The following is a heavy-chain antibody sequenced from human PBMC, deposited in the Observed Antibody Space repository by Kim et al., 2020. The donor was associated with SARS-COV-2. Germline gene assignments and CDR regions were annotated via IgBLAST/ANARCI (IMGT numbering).Heavy chain of an antibody. CDR1: GGSISSYY. CDR3: ARELGASFFDY. Sequence: SETLSLTCTVSGGSISSYYWSWIRQPPGKGLEWIGYIYYSGSTNYNPSLKSRVTISVDTSKNQFSLKLSSVTAADTAVYYCARELGASFFDYWGQGTLVTVSS. CDR2: IYYSGST. D-gene: IGHD1-26*01. V-gene: IGHV4-59*13. J-gene: IGHJ4*02.